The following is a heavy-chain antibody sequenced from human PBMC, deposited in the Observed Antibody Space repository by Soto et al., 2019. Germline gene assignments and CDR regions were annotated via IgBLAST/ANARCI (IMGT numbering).Heavy chain of an antibody. J-gene: IGHJ4*02. CDR2: IYSGGST. CDR3: ARGYSSGWYGVFDY. CDR1: GFTVSSNY. D-gene: IGHD6-19*01. Sequence: EVQLVETGGGLIQPGGSLRLSCAASGFTVSSNYMSWVRQAPGKGLEWVSVIYSGGSTYYADSVKGRFTISRDNSKNTLYLQMNSLRAEDTAVYYCARGYSSGWYGVFDYWGQGTLVTVSS. V-gene: IGHV3-53*02.